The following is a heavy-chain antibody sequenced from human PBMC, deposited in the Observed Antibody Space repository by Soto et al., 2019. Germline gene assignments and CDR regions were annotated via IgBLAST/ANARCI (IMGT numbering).Heavy chain of an antibody. V-gene: IGHV4-59*01. CDR2: VYYSGST. Sequence: QVQLQESGPGLVKPLETVSLTCTVSGGSLIDDYWNWIRQPPGKGLEWIGYVYYSGSTNYNPSLKSRVTISLATSKKQFSLKLISVTAADTAVYYCARGNDSKSSTFDIWGHGTMVSVSS. CDR1: GGSLIDDY. D-gene: IGHD3-16*01. J-gene: IGHJ3*02. CDR3: ARGNDSKSSTFDI.